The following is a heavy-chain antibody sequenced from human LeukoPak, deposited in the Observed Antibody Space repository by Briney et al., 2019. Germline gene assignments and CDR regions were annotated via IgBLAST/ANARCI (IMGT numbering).Heavy chain of an antibody. CDR2: INSRSNYI. Sequence: GGSLRLSCAVSGFIFSTYAMSWVRQAPGKGLEWVSSINSRSNYIYYADSVKGRFTISRDNAKESLYLQMNSLRAEDTALYFCARDKVSVIPALDYWGQGTLVVVSS. D-gene: IGHD2/OR15-2a*01. J-gene: IGHJ4*02. CDR3: ARDKVSVIPALDY. V-gene: IGHV3-21*01. CDR1: GFIFSTYA.